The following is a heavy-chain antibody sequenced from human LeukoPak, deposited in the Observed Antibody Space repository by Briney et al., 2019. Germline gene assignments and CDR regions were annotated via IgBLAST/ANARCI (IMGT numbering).Heavy chain of an antibody. V-gene: IGHV3-23*01. CDR1: GFTFSNYG. CDR2: ISDSGGKT. J-gene: IGHJ4*02. CDR3: PTRPGYRAFDY. Sequence: PGGSLRLSCAASGFTFSNYGMNWVRQAPGKGLEWVSVISDSGGKTHYADSVKGRFTISRDNSKNTLYLQMNSLRLEDTAVYYCPTRPGYRAFDYWGQGTLVTVS. D-gene: IGHD1-1*01.